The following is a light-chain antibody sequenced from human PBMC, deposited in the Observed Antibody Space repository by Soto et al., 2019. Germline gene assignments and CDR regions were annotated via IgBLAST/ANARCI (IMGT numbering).Light chain of an antibody. CDR2: VGTGGIVG. CDR1: SGYSNYK. CDR3: GADHGSGSYFVVV. V-gene: IGLV9-49*03. Sequence: QLVLTQPPSASASLGASVTLTCTLSSGYSNYKVDWYQQRPGKGPRFVMRVGTGGIVGSRGDGIPDRFSVLGSGLNRYLTIKNIQEEDESDDHCGADHGSGSYFVVVFGGGTKLTVL. J-gene: IGLJ2*01.